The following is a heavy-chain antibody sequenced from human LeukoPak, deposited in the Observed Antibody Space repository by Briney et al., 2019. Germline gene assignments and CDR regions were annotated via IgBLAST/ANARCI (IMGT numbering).Heavy chain of an antibody. CDR1: GFTFSSYE. Sequence: GGSLRLSCAASGFTFSSYEMNWVRQAPGKGLEWLAYISGSGDLVHYADSVKGRFTISRDNSKNAVYLQMNSLRAEDTAAYYCVPVQFWGQGTLVTVSS. CDR3: VPVQF. J-gene: IGHJ1*01. CDR2: ISGSGDLV. V-gene: IGHV3-48*03. D-gene: IGHD1-14*01.